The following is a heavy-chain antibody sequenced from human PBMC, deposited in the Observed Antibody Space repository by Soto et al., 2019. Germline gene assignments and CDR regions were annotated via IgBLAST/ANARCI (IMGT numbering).Heavy chain of an antibody. CDR2: IYYSGST. D-gene: IGHD3-9*01. V-gene: IGHV4-59*01. Sequence: SETLSLTCTVSGGSISSYYWSWIRQPPGKGLEWIGYIYYSGSTNYNPSLKSRVTISVDTSQNQFSLKLSSVTAAATAVYYRPRGYPDILTGYAFDYWGQGTLVTVS. CDR1: GGSISSYY. J-gene: IGHJ4*02. CDR3: PRGYPDILTGYAFDY.